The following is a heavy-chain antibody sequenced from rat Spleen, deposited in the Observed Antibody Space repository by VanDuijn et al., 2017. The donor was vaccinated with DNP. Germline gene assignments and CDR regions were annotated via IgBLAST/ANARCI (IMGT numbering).Heavy chain of an antibody. Sequence: EIQLQESGPGLVKPSQSLSLTCSVTGYTITSGYDWNWIRKFPGNKMEWIGHISYSGSTSYNPSLKSRISITRDTSKNQFFLQLNSVTTEDTATYYCARWNIGTTTLDYWGQGVMVTVSS. CDR1: GYTITSGY. V-gene: IGHV3-4*01. CDR2: ISYSGST. D-gene: IGHD1-5*01. CDR3: ARWNIGTTTLDY. J-gene: IGHJ2*01.